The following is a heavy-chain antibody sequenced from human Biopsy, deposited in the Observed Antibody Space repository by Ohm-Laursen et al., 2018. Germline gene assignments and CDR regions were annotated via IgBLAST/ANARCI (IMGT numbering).Heavy chain of an antibody. CDR2: IYYSGST. Sequence: SETLSLTCTVSGGSMSSYYWTWIRQPPGKGLEWIGDIYYSGSTKYNPSLKSRVTISVDMSKSQLSLKLTSVTTADTAVYYCARRNEVMVTGPYFFDYWGQGTLVIVSS. CDR3: ARRNEVMVTGPYFFDY. V-gene: IGHV4-59*01. D-gene: IGHD2-21*02. CDR1: GGSMSSYY. J-gene: IGHJ4*02.